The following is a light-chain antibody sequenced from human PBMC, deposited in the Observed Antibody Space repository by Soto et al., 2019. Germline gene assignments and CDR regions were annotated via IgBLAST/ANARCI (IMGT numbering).Light chain of an antibody. CDR3: QQYNSYPWT. CDR2: DAS. Sequence: AIQLTQSPSSLSASVGDRVTVTCRASQGIGTYLVWYQQKRGKAPKLLIYDASSLESGVPSRFSGSGSGTEFTLTISILQPDDFATFYCQQYNSYPWTFGQGTKVDIK. J-gene: IGKJ1*01. CDR1: QGIGTY. V-gene: IGKV1-13*02.